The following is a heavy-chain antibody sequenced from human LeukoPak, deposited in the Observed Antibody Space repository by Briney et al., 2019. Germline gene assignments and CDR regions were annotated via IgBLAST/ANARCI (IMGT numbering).Heavy chain of an antibody. CDR3: ARGGDYGRFDS. Sequence: PGGSLRLSCAASGFTVSINYMSWVRQAPGKGLEWVSVIYSGGSGGSTYYADSVKGRFTISRDNSKNTLYLQMNSLRAEDTAVYYCARGGDYGRFDSWGQGTLVTVSS. J-gene: IGHJ5*01. CDR1: GFTVSINY. CDR2: IYSGGSGGST. D-gene: IGHD4-17*01. V-gene: IGHV3-53*01.